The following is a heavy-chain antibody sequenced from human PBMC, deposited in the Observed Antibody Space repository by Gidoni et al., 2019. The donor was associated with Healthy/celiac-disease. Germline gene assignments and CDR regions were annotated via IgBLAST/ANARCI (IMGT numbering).Heavy chain of an antibody. D-gene: IGHD6-19*01. CDR2: IYYSGST. V-gene: IGHV4-30-4*01. CDR1: GGSISSGDYY. J-gene: IGHJ3*02. Sequence: QVQLQESGPGLVKPSQTLSLTCTDSGGSISSGDYYWSWIRQPPGKGLEWIGYIYYSGSTYYNPSLKSRVTISVDTSKNQFSLKLSSVTAADTAVYYCARWLQIAVAGTSAFDIWGQGTMVTVSS. CDR3: ARWLQIAVAGTSAFDI.